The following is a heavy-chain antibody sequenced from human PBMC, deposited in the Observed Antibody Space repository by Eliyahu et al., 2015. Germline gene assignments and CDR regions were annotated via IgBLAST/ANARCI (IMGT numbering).Heavy chain of an antibody. Sequence: EVQLLESGGGLVQPGGSLRLSCAASGXTFXXYAMXWVRQAPGKGXEWVSAISGSGGSTYYADSVKGRFTISRDNSKNTLYLQMNSLRAEDTAVYYCAKDVASDLEWLAWGQGTLVTVSS. CDR2: ISGSGGST. D-gene: IGHD3-3*01. V-gene: IGHV3-23*01. CDR3: AKDVASDLEWLA. CDR1: GXTFXXYA. J-gene: IGHJ5*02.